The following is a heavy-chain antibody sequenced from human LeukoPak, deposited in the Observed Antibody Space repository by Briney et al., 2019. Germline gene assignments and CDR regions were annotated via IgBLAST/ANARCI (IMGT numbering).Heavy chain of an antibody. V-gene: IGHV4-39*07. J-gene: IGHJ4*02. CDR1: GGSISSSSYY. Sequence: SETLSLTCTVSGGSISSSSYYWGWIRQPPGKGLEWIGEINHSGSTNYNPSLKSRVTISVDTSKNQFSLKLSSVTAADTAVYYCAREPYWGQGTLVTVSS. CDR3: AREPY. CDR2: INHSGST.